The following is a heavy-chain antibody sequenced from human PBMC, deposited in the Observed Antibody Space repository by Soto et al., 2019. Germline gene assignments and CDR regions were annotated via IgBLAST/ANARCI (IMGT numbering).Heavy chain of an antibody. CDR3: ARRITVFGVVIMRYFDY. Sequence: EVQLVESGGGLVQPGGSLRLSCAVSGFTFSSYWMSWVRQAPGKGLEWVANIKHDGSEKYYVDAVKGRFTMSRDNAKNSLYLQMNSLRAEDTAVYYCARRITVFGVVIMRYFDYWGQGTPVTVSS. J-gene: IGHJ4*02. V-gene: IGHV3-7*01. CDR2: IKHDGSEK. CDR1: GFTFSSYW. D-gene: IGHD3-3*01.